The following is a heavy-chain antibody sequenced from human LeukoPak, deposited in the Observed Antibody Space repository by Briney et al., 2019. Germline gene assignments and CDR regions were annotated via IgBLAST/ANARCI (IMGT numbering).Heavy chain of an antibody. CDR3: AKESYDSSGYFVGVGFDY. V-gene: IGHV3-30*18. CDR2: ISYDGSNK. CDR1: GVTLSSYG. D-gene: IGHD3-22*01. J-gene: IGHJ4*02. Sequence: PGGSLRLSCVASGVTLSSYGMRWVRQAPGKGLEWVAVISYDGSNKYYADSVKGGFTISRDNSKNTLYLQMNSLRAEDTALYYCAKESYDSSGYFVGVGFDYWGQGTLVTVSS.